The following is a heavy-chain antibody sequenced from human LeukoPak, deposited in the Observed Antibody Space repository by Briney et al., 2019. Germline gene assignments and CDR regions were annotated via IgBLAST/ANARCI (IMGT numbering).Heavy chain of an antibody. V-gene: IGHV3-7*01. Sequence: GGSLRLSCAASGFTFSSYWMSWVRQAPGKGLEWVANIKQDGSEKYYVDSVKGRFTISRDNAKNSLYLQMNSLRAEDTAVYYCARGPRLNYYYYGMDVWGQGTTVTVSS. CDR3: ARGPRLNYYYYGMDV. CDR2: IKQDGSEK. J-gene: IGHJ6*02. CDR1: GFTFSSYW.